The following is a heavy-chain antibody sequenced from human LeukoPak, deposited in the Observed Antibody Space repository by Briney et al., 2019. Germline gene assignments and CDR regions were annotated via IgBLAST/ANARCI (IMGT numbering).Heavy chain of an antibody. CDR3: ARRYYYDSSGYWYYFDY. D-gene: IGHD3-22*01. Sequence: SETLSLTCTVSGGSISSSSYFWGWIRQPPGKGLEWIGSICYSGSTHYNPSLKSRVTISADTSKNQFSLKLSSVTAADTAVYYCARRYYYDSSGYWYYFDYWGQGTLVTVSS. CDR2: ICYSGST. V-gene: IGHV4-39*01. CDR1: GGSISSSSYF. J-gene: IGHJ4*02.